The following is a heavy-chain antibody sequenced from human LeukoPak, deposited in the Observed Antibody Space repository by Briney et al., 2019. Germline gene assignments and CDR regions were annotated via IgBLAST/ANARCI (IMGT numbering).Heavy chain of an antibody. CDR1: GYTFISYA. CDR2: INAGNGNT. J-gene: IGHJ6*02. CDR3: ARSTTIFGEVTTSYYYYGMDV. D-gene: IGHD3-3*01. Sequence: GASVKVSCKASGYTFISYAMHWVRQAPGQRLEWMGWINAGNGNTKYSQKFQGRVTITRDTSASTAYMELSSLRSEDTAVYYCARSTTIFGEVTTSYYYYGMDVWGQGTTVTVS. V-gene: IGHV1-3*01.